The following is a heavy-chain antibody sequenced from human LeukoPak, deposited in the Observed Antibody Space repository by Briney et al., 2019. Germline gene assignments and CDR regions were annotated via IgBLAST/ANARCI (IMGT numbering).Heavy chain of an antibody. J-gene: IGHJ6*02. CDR3: ARHRRLVRDYYYGMDV. V-gene: IGHV5-10-1*01. CDR1: GYSFTSYW. D-gene: IGHD6-19*01. Sequence: GESLRISCKGSGYSFTSYWISWVRQIPGKGLEWMGRIDPSDSYTNYSPSFQGHVTISADKSISTAYLQWSSLKASDTAMYYCARHRRLVRDYYYGMDVWGQGTTVTVSS. CDR2: IDPSDSYT.